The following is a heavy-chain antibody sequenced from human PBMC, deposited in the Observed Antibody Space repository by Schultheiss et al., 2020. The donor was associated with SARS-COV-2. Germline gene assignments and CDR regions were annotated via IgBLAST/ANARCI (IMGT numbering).Heavy chain of an antibody. CDR1: GFTFSSYA. Sequence: GGSLRLSCAASGFTFSSYAMSWVRQAPGKGLEWVAVIWYDGSNKYYADSVKGRFTISRDNSKNTLYLQMNSLRAEDTAVYYCARDKKGTGTTGGMDVWGQGTTVTVSS. V-gene: IGHV3-33*08. D-gene: IGHD1-1*01. CDR3: ARDKKGTGTTGGMDV. J-gene: IGHJ6*02. CDR2: IWYDGSNK.